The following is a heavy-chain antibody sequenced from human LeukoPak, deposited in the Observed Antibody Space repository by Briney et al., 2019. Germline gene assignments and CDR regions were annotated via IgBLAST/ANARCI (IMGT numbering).Heavy chain of an antibody. CDR3: ARENYGDSFDY. CDR1: GGSISSYY. D-gene: IGHD4-17*01. J-gene: IGHJ4*02. CDR2: IYHSGST. Sequence: SETLSLTCTVSGGSISSYYWSWIRQPPGKGLEWIGYIYHSGSTYYNPSLKSRVTISVDRSKNQFSLKLSSVTAADTAVYYCARENYGDSFDYWGQGTLVTVSS. V-gene: IGHV4-59*12.